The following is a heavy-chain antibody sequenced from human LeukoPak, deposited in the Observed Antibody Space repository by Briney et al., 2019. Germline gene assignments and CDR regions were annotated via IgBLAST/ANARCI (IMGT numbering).Heavy chain of an antibody. J-gene: IGHJ1*01. CDR1: GYSISSGYY. V-gene: IGHV4-38-2*02. Sequence: SETLSLTCTVSGYSISSGYYWGWIRQPPGKGLEWIGSIYHSGSTYYNPSLKSRVTISVDTSKNQFSLKLSSVTAADTAVYYCARAIYYDSSGYYFQHWGQGTLVTVSS. CDR3: ARAIYYDSSGYYFQH. D-gene: IGHD3-22*01. CDR2: IYHSGST.